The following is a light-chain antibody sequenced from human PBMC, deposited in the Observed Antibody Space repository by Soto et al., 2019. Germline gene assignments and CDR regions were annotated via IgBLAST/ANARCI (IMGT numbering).Light chain of an antibody. V-gene: IGLV1-44*01. CDR2: NNI. Sequence: QSVLTQPPSASGTPGRRVTIPFSGSSSNIGGNTVSWYQHLPGTAPSLLIYNNIQRPSGVPDRFSGSKSGTSASLAISGLQSEDEADYYCAVWDDSLDGHAVFGGGTQLTVL. J-gene: IGLJ7*01. CDR3: AVWDDSLDGHAV. CDR1: SSNIGGNT.